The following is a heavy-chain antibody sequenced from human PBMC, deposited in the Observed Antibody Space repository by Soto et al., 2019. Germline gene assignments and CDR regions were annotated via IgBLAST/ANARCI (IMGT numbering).Heavy chain of an antibody. V-gene: IGHV3-7*03. CDR3: ARGDSSSWLGYYYYGMDV. Sequence: GGSLRLSCAASGFTFSSYWMSWVRQAPGKWLEWVANIKQDGSEKYYVDSVKGRFTISRDNAKNSLYLQMNSLRAEDTAVYYCARGDSSSWLGYYYYGMDVWGQGXTVTVYS. J-gene: IGHJ6*02. CDR2: IKQDGSEK. D-gene: IGHD6-13*01. CDR1: GFTFSSYW.